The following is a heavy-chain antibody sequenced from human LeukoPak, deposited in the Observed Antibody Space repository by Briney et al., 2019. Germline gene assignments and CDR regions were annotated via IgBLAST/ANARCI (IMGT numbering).Heavy chain of an antibody. Sequence: SGPTLVKPTQTLTLTCTISGFSLSTSGVGVGWIRQPPGKAPEWLALIFWDDDKRYSPSLESRLTIIKDTSKNQVVLTMTNMDPVDTATCYCAHRQFWTFNYWGQGTLVTVSS. J-gene: IGHJ4*02. CDR3: AHRQFWTFNY. D-gene: IGHD3/OR15-3a*01. CDR1: GFSLSTSGVG. V-gene: IGHV2-5*02. CDR2: IFWDDDK.